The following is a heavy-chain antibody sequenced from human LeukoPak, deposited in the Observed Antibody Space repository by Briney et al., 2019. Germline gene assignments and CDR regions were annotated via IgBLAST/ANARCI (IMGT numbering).Heavy chain of an antibody. D-gene: IGHD2-2*01. CDR3: ARDYIVVVPAAMLDDYYGMDV. CDR1: GFTFSSYA. J-gene: IGHJ6*02. V-gene: IGHV3-30*04. CDR2: ISYDGSNK. Sequence: GGSLRLSCAASGFTFSSYAMHWVRQAPGKGLEWVAVISYDGSNKYYADSVKGRFTISRDNSKNTLYLQMNSLRAEDTAVYYCARDYIVVVPAAMLDDYYGMDVWGQGTTVTVSS.